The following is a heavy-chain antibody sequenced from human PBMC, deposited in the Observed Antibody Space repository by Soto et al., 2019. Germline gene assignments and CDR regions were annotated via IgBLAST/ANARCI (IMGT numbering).Heavy chain of an antibody. CDR2: IDPSDSYT. V-gene: IGHV5-10-1*01. Sequence: GESLKISCKGSGYSFTSYWISWVRQMPGKGLEWMGRIDPSDSYTNYSPSFQGHVTISADKSISTAYLQWSSLKASDTAMYYCGRPGGAPNGYSGSYYDAFDIWGQGTMVTVSS. CDR3: GRPGGAPNGYSGSYYDAFDI. CDR1: GYSFTSYW. J-gene: IGHJ3*02. D-gene: IGHD1-26*01.